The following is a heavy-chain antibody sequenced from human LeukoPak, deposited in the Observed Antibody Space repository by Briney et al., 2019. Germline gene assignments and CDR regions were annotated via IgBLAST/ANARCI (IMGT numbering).Heavy chain of an antibody. CDR2: ISHDGSNE. CDR3: ARATTRGYCSSTSCPKYFDY. D-gene: IGHD2-2*01. CDR1: GFTFSSYA. J-gene: IGHJ4*02. Sequence: GRSLRLSCAASGFTFSSYAMHWVRRAPGKGLEWMTVISHDGSNEYYIDSVKGRFTISRDNSKSTLYLQMNSLRVEDTAVYYCARATTRGYCSSTSCPKYFDYWGQGTLVTVSS. V-gene: IGHV3-30*04.